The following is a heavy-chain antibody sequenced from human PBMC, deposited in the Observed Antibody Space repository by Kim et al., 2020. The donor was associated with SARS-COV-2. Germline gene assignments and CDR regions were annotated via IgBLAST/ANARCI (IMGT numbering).Heavy chain of an antibody. D-gene: IGHD2-2*01. J-gene: IGHJ6*02. CDR3: ARQGTPAKGRYQPLRSRYYYYYGMDV. Sequence: GESLKISCKGSGYSFTSYWIGWVRQMPGKGLEWMGIIYPGDSDTRYSPSFQGQVTISADKSISTAYLQWSSLKASDTAMYYCARQGTPAKGRYQPLRSRYYYYYGMDVWGQGTTVTVSS. CDR2: IYPGDSDT. CDR1: GYSFTSYW. V-gene: IGHV5-51*01.